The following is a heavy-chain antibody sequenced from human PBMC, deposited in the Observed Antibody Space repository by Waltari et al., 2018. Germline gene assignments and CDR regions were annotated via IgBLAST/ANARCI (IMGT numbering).Heavy chain of an antibody. Sequence: EVQLVESGGVVVQPGGSLRLSCAASGFTFDDYTMHWVRQAPGKGLEWVSLISWDGGITNNADSVKGRFTISRDNSKNSLYLQMNSLRTEDTALYYCAKALEALRDPPLFDYWGQGTLVTVSS. J-gene: IGHJ4*02. V-gene: IGHV3-43*01. CDR3: AKALEALRDPPLFDY. D-gene: IGHD2-21*02. CDR2: ISWDGGIT. CDR1: GFTFDDYT.